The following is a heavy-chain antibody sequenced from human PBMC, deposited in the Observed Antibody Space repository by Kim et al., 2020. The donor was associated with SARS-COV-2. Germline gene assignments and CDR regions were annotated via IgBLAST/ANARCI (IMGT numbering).Heavy chain of an antibody. J-gene: IGHJ4*02. CDR3: TRGGPYYYVYSGHY. V-gene: IGHV3-49*01. CDR2: SRSKAFGGAT. CDR1: GFIFDDFA. Sequence: GGSLRLSCTGSGFIFDDFALSWFRQAPGKGLEWVGFSRSKAFGGATDYAASVRDRFTISRDGSKNIAYLQMNNLNMEDTAVYFCTRGGPYYYVYSGHYWGRGPLVTVSS. D-gene: IGHD3-10*02.